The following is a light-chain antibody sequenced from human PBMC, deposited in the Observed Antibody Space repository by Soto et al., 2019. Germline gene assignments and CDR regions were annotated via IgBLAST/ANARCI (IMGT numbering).Light chain of an antibody. CDR2: DVA. CDR1: VGGSNF. J-gene: IGLJ1*01. CDR3: VSYTSSTTYV. V-gene: IGLV2-14*03. Sequence: VGGSNFVSWYQQHPGKPPKLIIYDVANRPSGVSNRFSGSKSGSTASLIISRLQTEDEADYYCVSYTSSTTYVFGTGTKVTVL.